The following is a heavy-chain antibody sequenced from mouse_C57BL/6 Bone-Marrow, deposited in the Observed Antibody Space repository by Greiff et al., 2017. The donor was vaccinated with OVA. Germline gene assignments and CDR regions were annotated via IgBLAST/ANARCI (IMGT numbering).Heavy chain of an antibody. V-gene: IGHV1-64*01. J-gene: IGHJ2*01. D-gene: IGHD1-1*01. Sequence: QVQLQQPGAELVKPGASVKLSCKASGYTFTSYWMHWVKQRPGQGLEWIGMIYPNSGSTNYNEKFKSKATLTVDKSSSTAYMQLSSLTSEDSAVYYCARDYGSSAPFDYWGQGTTLTVSS. CDR3: ARDYGSSAPFDY. CDR1: GYTFTSYW. CDR2: IYPNSGST.